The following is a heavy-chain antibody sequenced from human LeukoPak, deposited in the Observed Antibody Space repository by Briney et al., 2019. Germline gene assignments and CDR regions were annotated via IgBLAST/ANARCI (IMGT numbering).Heavy chain of an antibody. Sequence: GESLKISCKGSGYSFTSYWIGWVRQTPGKGLEWMGIIYPCDSDTRYSPSFQGQVTISADKSISTAYLQWSSLKASDTAMYYCARQTSSSSSSEYFQHWGQGTLVSVSS. CDR2: IYPCDSDT. D-gene: IGHD6-6*01. J-gene: IGHJ1*01. CDR1: GYSFTSYW. CDR3: ARQTSSSSSSEYFQH. V-gene: IGHV5-51*01.